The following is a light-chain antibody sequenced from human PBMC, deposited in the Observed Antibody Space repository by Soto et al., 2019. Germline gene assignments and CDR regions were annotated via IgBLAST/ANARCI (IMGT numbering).Light chain of an antibody. V-gene: IGLV1-47*01. Sequence: QSVLTQPPSASRTPGQRVTISCSGSSSNIGSNYVYWYQQLPGTAPKLLIYRNNQRPSGVPDRFSGSKSGTSASLAISGLRSEDEADYYCAAWDDSLSALKFGTGTKLTV. CDR2: RNN. CDR3: AAWDDSLSALK. CDR1: SSNIGSNY. J-gene: IGLJ1*01.